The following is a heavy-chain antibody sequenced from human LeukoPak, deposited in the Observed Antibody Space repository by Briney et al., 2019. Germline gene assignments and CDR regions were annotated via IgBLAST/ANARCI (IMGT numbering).Heavy chain of an antibody. Sequence: GGSLRLSCAASGFTFSIYVMNWGRQAPGKGLEWVSGISGSSGTTYYADSVKGRFTISRDNSKNTLYLQMNSLRADDTAVYYCAKRVHTSSWYAAFDYWGQGTLVTVSS. D-gene: IGHD6-13*01. CDR1: GFTFSIYV. CDR2: ISGSSGTT. J-gene: IGHJ4*02. V-gene: IGHV3-23*01. CDR3: AKRVHTSSWYAAFDY.